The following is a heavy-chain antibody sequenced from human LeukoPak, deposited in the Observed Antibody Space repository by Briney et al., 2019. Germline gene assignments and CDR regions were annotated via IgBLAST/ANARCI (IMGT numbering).Heavy chain of an antibody. Sequence: GGSLRLSCAVSGFSVRSYWMSWVRQAPGKGLVWVSRISSDGTIISYADSVKGRFTLSRDTAKNTLYLQMNSVRVDDTAVYYCARVLTGGSGTYYNRYYYYYYYMDVWGKGTTVTVSS. CDR3: ARVLTGGSGTYYNRYYYYYYYMDV. CDR1: GFSVRSYW. CDR2: ISSDGTII. V-gene: IGHV3-74*01. J-gene: IGHJ6*03. D-gene: IGHD3-10*01.